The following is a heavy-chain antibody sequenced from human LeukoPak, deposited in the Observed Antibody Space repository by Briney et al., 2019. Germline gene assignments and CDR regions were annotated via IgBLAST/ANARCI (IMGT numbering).Heavy chain of an antibody. V-gene: IGHV4-34*01. CDR2: INHSGST. J-gene: IGHJ3*02. Sequence: SETLSLTCAVYGGSFSGYYWSWIRQPPGKGLEWIGEINHSGSTNYNPSLKSRVTISVDTSKNQFSLKLSSVTAADTAVYYCRQALYSSGPRGDAFDIWGQGTMVTVSS. CDR3: RQALYSSGPRGDAFDI. CDR1: GGSFSGYY. D-gene: IGHD6-19*01.